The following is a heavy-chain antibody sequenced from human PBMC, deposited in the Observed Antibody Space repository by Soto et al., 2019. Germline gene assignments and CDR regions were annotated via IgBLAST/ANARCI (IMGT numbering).Heavy chain of an antibody. J-gene: IGHJ6*02. Sequence: GGSLRLSCAASGFTFSSYSMNWVRQAPGKGLEWVSSISSSSSYIYYADSVKGRFTISRDNAKNSLYLQMNSLRAEDTAVYYCARDRWDCSGGSCYSNYYYGMDVWGQGTTVTVSS. CDR2: ISSSSSYI. CDR3: ARDRWDCSGGSCYSNYYYGMDV. D-gene: IGHD2-15*01. V-gene: IGHV3-21*01. CDR1: GFTFSSYS.